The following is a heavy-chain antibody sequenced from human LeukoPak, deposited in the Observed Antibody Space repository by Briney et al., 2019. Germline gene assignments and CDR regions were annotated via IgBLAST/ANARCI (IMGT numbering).Heavy chain of an antibody. CDR3: AKNPRSYDSSGYYYPDP. Sequence: PGRSLRLSCAASGFTFSSYGMHWVRLAPGKGLEWVAVIWYDGSNKYYADSVKGRFTISRDNSKNTLYLQMNSLRAEDTAVYYCAKNPRSYDSSGYYYPDPWGQGTLVTVSS. CDR2: IWYDGSNK. V-gene: IGHV3-33*06. J-gene: IGHJ5*02. D-gene: IGHD3-22*01. CDR1: GFTFSSYG.